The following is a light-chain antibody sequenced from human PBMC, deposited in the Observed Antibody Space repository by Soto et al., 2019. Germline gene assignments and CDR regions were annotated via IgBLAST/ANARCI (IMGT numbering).Light chain of an antibody. V-gene: IGKV3-20*01. J-gene: IGKJ1*01. CDR1: QSIRDMY. CDR2: GAS. Sequence: EVVWTQSPGTLSMSPGERATLSCRASQSIRDMYIAWYQQKPGQAPRLLIYGASTRATGIPDRFSGSGSGTDFTLTISRLEPADFAVYYCHQYGSSPRTFGQGTKVDIK. CDR3: HQYGSSPRT.